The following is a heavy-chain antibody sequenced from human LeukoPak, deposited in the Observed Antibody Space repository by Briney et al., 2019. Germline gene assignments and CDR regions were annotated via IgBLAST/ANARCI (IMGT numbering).Heavy chain of an antibody. V-gene: IGHV3-7*01. CDR2: IKQDGSEK. Sequence: PGGSLRLSCAASGFTFSSYWMSWVRQAPGKGLEWVANIKQDGSEKYYVDSVKGRFTISRDNAKNSLYLQVNSLRAEDTAVYYCARASGSYYSHLDYWGQGTLVTVSS. CDR1: GFTFSSYW. J-gene: IGHJ4*02. D-gene: IGHD1-26*01. CDR3: ARASGSYYSHLDY.